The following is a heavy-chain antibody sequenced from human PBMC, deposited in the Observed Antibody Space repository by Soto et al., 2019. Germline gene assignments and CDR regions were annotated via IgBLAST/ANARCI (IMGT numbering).Heavy chain of an antibody. V-gene: IGHV1-2*02. CDR2: INPATGAA. CDR1: GYPVTAYY. Sequence: QLHLVQSGAVVKKPGASVTVSCSASGYPVTAYYMHWVRQAPGRGLEWMGGINPATGAAKYTQTFRGGATMTRDPSTRKVFMELSCPTSEDTAVFYWARGGGVGVAGSAAFEMWGQGTLVTVSS. CDR3: ARGGGVGVAGSAAFEM. D-gene: IGHD3-3*01. J-gene: IGHJ3*02.